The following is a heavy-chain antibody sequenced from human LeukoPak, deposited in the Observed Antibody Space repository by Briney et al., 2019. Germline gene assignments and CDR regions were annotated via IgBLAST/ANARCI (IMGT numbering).Heavy chain of an antibody. CDR2: IYYSGT. CDR1: GGSISSYY. V-gene: IGHV4-59*01. Sequence: SETLSLTCTVSGGSISSYYWSWIRQPPGKGLEWIGHIYYSGTNYNPFLKSRVTISVDTSKNQFSLKLTSVTAADTAVYYCARLADCSGGSCLLFDYWGQGTLVTVSS. D-gene: IGHD2-15*01. CDR3: ARLADCSGGSCLLFDY. J-gene: IGHJ4*02.